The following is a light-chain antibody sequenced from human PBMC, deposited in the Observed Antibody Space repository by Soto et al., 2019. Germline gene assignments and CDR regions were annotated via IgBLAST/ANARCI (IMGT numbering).Light chain of an antibody. CDR1: QGISSY. CDR3: QNYKSAPFT. CDR2: AAS. V-gene: IGKV1-9*01. Sequence: DIQLTQSPSFLSASVGDRVTITCRASQGISSYLAWYQQKPGKAPKLLIYAASTLQSGVPSRFSGSGSGTEFTLTISSLQPEDFATYYCQNYKSAPFTFGPGTKLEIK. J-gene: IGKJ2*01.